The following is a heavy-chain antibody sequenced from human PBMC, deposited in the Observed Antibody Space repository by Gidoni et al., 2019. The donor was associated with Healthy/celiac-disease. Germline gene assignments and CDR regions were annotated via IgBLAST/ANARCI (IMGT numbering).Heavy chain of an antibody. Sequence: VQLVQSGAEVKKPGAAVKVSCKASGYTCTGYYMHWVRQDPGQGLEWMGWINPNSGGTNYAQNFQGWVTMTRDTSISTAYMELSRLRSDDTAVYYCARDSSSSSGAPFDYWGQGTLVTVSS. J-gene: IGHJ4*02. CDR2: INPNSGGT. D-gene: IGHD6-6*01. CDR1: GYTCTGYY. CDR3: ARDSSSSSGAPFDY. V-gene: IGHV1-2*04.